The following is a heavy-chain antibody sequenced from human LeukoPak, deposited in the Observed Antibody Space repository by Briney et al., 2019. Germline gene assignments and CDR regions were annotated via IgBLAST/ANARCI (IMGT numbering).Heavy chain of an antibody. CDR2: MYSGGST. J-gene: IGHJ3*02. V-gene: IGHV3-53*01. Sequence: PGGSLRLSCAASGFTVSSNYMSWVRQAPGKGLEWVSVMYSGGSTYYADSVRGRFTISRDSSKNTLYLQMNSLRAEDTAVYYCARGPYFPPGAFDIWAQGTMVTVSS. D-gene: IGHD3-9*01. CDR1: GFTVSSNY. CDR3: ARGPYFPPGAFDI.